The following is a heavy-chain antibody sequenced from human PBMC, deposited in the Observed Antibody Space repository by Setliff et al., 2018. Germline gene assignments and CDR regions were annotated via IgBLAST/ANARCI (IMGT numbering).Heavy chain of an antibody. CDR2: INQSGGG. Sequence: SETLSLTCNVFGEFFDTYYWSWIRQPPGKGLEWFGEINQSGGGDYNPSFKGRVTISVDTSKKQFSLTLRYVTAADTALYYCRQAVVGRDVFDVWGQGTVVTVSS. V-gene: IGHV4-34*01. CDR1: GEFFDTYY. CDR3: RQAVVGRDVFDV. D-gene: IGHD1-1*01. J-gene: IGHJ3*01.